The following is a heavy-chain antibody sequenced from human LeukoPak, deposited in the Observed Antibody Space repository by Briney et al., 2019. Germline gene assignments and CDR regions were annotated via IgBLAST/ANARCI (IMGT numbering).Heavy chain of an antibody. V-gene: IGHV3-7*01. CDR1: GFPFSSYW. CDR2: IKQDGSKK. CDR3: ARDRDSSGWYPGYYYGMDV. Sequence: GGSLRLSCVASGFPFSSYWMTWVRQAPGKGLEWVANIKQDGSKKSYVDSVKGRFTISRDNAKNTLYLQMNSLRAEDTAVYYCARDRDSSGWYPGYYYGMDVWGQGTTVTVSS. D-gene: IGHD6-19*01. J-gene: IGHJ6*02.